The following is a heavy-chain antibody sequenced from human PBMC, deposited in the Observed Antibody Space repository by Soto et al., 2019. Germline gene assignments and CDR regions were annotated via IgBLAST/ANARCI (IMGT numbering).Heavy chain of an antibody. CDR3: AKSRVFIGAIVTLLDS. V-gene: IGHV3-23*01. D-gene: IGHD3-16*02. CDR1: GFTFSSYA. Sequence: EVQWLESGGGLGQPGGSRTLSCATSGFTFSSYAMVWVRQAAEKGLEWVASISNNGDTAYYADSVKGRFMISRGNSENTLYLQMNGLRADDTALYFCAKSRVFIGAIVTLLDSWGQGTQVTVSS. CDR2: ISNNGDTA. J-gene: IGHJ4*02.